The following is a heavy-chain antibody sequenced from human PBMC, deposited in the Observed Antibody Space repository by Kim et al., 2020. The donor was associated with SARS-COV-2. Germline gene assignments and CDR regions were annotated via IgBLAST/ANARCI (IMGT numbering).Heavy chain of an antibody. CDR1: GYTFTSYG. D-gene: IGHD3-9*01. CDR3: ARERYFDWLLPYYYYYGMDV. Sequence: ASVKVSCKASGYTFTSYGISWVRQAPGQGLEWMGWISAYNGNTNYAQKLQGRVTMTTDTSTSTAYMELRSLRSDDTAVYYCARERYFDWLLPYYYYYGMDVWGQGTTVTVSS. J-gene: IGHJ6*02. V-gene: IGHV1-18*01. CDR2: ISAYNGNT.